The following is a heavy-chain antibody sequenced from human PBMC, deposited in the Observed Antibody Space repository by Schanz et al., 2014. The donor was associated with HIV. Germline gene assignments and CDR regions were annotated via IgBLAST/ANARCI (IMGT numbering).Heavy chain of an antibody. Sequence: QVQLVQSGAAVKKPEASVKVSCKASGYTFNDYFIHWIRQAPGQGLEWMGWIKPNDGGTKSAQKFLGRVTMTRDSSISTAYMELTRLTSDDTAVYYCARSRFQLQWFDSWGQGTRVTVSS. J-gene: IGHJ5*01. CDR1: GYTFNDYF. D-gene: IGHD2-2*01. V-gene: IGHV1-2*02. CDR2: IKPNDGGT. CDR3: ARSRFQLQWFDS.